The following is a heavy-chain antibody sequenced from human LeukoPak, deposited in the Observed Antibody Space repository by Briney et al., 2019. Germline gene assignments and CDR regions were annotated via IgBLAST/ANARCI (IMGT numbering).Heavy chain of an antibody. D-gene: IGHD2-21*02. V-gene: IGHV3-23*01. CDR2: ISDSGDKT. Sequence: PGGSLRLSCAASGFTFNNYVMSWVRQAPAKGLEWVSGISDSGDKTYYADSVKGRFTISRDNSKNTLNLQMNSVRAEDTAVYYCVKSIVCGGDCYSGLAFDSWGQGTLVTVSS. J-gene: IGHJ4*02. CDR3: VKSIVCGGDCYSGLAFDS. CDR1: GFTFNNYV.